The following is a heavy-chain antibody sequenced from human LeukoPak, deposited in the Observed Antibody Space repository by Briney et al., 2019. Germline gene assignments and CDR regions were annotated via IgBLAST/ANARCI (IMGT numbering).Heavy chain of an antibody. J-gene: IGHJ4*02. CDR2: INHSGST. CDR1: GGSFSGYY. Sequence: PSETLSLTCAVYGGSFSGYYWSWIRQPPGKGLEWIGEINHSGSTNYNPFLKSRVTISVDTSKNQFSLKLSSVTAADTAVYYCARLAVVTKFDYWGQGTLVTVSS. V-gene: IGHV4-34*01. D-gene: IGHD3-22*01. CDR3: ARLAVVTKFDY.